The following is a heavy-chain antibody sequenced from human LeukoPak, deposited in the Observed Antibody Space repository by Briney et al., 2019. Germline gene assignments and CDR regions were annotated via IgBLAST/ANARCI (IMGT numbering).Heavy chain of an antibody. CDR1: GFTFTTYA. CDR3: AKAAAGTCSGARCYYFDS. Sequence: PGGSLRLSCAASGFTFTTYAMSWVCQTPGKGLEWVSTFSVSVDTTYHADSVKGRFTISRDNSKNTVYLQMNSLRAEDTAVYYCAKAAAGTCSGARCYYFDSWGQGTPVTVSS. V-gene: IGHV3-23*01. D-gene: IGHD2-15*01. CDR2: FSVSVDTT. J-gene: IGHJ4*02.